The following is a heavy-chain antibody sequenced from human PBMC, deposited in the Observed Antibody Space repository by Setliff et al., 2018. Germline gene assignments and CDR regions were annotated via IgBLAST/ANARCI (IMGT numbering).Heavy chain of an antibody. V-gene: IGHV4-59*01. CDR1: GVSIRSYY. J-gene: IGHJ4*02. Sequence: SETLSLTCTVSGVSIRSYYWSWIRQPPGKGLEWIGYIFYSGSSNYNPSLQSRVSISVGTSKNQLSLKLDSLTAADTAVYFCARLPRTVTHFDYWGQGALVTSPQ. CDR2: IFYSGSS. CDR3: ARLPRTVTHFDY. D-gene: IGHD4-17*01.